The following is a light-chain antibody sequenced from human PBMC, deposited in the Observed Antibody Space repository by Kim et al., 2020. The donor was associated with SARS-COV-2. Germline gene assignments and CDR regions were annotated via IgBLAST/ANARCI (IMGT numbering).Light chain of an antibody. CDR1: SLRSYY. CDR2: GKN. CDR3: NSRDSSGNHLM. J-gene: IGLJ3*02. V-gene: IGLV3-19*01. Sequence: SSELTQDPAVSVALGQTVRITCQGDSLRSYYASWYQQKPGQAPVLVIYGKNNRPSGIPDRFSGSSSGNTASLTITGAQAVDEADYYCNSRDSSGNHLMFG.